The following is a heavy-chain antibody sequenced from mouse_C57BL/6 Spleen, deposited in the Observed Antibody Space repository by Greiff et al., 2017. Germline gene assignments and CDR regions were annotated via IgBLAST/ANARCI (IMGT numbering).Heavy chain of an antibody. CDR3: AVTTVVALYAMDD. V-gene: IGHV1-76*01. Sequence: VKLQQSGAELVRPGASVKLSCKASGYTFTDYYINWVKQRPGQGLEWIARIYPGSGNTYYNEKFKGKATLTAEKSSSTAYMQLSSLTSEDSAVYFCAVTTVVALYAMDDWGQGTSVTVSS. J-gene: IGHJ4*01. CDR2: IYPGSGNT. CDR1: GYTFTDYY. D-gene: IGHD1-1*01.